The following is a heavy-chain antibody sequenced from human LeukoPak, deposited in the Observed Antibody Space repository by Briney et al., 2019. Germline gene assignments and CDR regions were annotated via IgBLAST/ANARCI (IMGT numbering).Heavy chain of an antibody. V-gene: IGHV3-23*01. CDR3: AKDRDQRTQYYYYYGMDV. Sequence: TGGSLRLSCAASGFTFSNHAMTWVRQAPGKGLEWVSGTSGSGGRTSYADSVKGRFTISRDNSKNTLYLQMNSLRVEDTAGYYCAKDRDQRTQYYYYYGMDVWGQGTTVTVSS. CDR1: GFTFSNHA. J-gene: IGHJ6*02. CDR2: TSGSGGRT. D-gene: IGHD2-2*01.